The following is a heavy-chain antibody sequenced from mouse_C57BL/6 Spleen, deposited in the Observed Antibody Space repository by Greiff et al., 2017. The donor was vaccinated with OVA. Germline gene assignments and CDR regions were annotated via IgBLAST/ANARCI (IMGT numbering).Heavy chain of an antibody. CDR3: ASGGVTTKNAMDY. CDR2: IWSGGST. CDR1: GFSLTSYG. J-gene: IGHJ4*01. D-gene: IGHD2-2*01. Sequence: QVQLKESGPGLVQPSQRLSITCTVSGFSLTSYGVHWVRQSPGKGLEWLGVIWSGGSTDYNAAFISRLSISKDNSKSQVFFKMNSLQADDTAIYYCASGGVTTKNAMDYWGQGTAVTVSS. V-gene: IGHV2-2*01.